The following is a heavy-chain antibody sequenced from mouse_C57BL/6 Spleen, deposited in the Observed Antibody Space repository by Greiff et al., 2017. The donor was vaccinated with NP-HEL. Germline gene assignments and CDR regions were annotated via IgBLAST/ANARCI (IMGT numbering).Heavy chain of an antibody. J-gene: IGHJ1*03. Sequence: LQQSGASVKISCKASGYAFSSYWMNWVKQRPGKGLEWIGQIYPGDGDTNYNGKFKGKATLTADKSSSTAYMQLSSLTSEDSAVYFCARYDYCGSSRYFDVWGTGTTVTVSS. D-gene: IGHD1-1*01. CDR1: GYAFSSYW. CDR3: ARYDYCGSSRYFDV. V-gene: IGHV1-80*01. CDR2: IYPGDGDT.